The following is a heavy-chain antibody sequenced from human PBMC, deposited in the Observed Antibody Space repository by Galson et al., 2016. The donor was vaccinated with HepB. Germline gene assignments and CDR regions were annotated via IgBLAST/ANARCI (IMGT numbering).Heavy chain of an antibody. J-gene: IGHJ4*02. Sequence: ETLSLTCAVSGGSVATSNWWTWVRQPPGKGLEWIGEIDHNGNTNSIPSLKSRVTISMDESKNQFSLILSSVTAADTAVYYCARGVLVFGVVPYFDFWGQGTLVTVSS. CDR1: GGSVATSNW. CDR3: ARGVLVFGVVPYFDF. V-gene: IGHV4-4*02. D-gene: IGHD3-3*01. CDR2: IDHNGNT.